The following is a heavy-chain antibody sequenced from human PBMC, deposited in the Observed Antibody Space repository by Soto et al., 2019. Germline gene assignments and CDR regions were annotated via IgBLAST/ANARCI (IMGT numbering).Heavy chain of an antibody. J-gene: IGHJ3*02. CDR1: GYSNTSYW. CDR2: IYPGDSDT. D-gene: IGHD6-19*01. CDR3: ARQTVAGLSFDI. V-gene: IGHV5-51*01. Sequence: ESLKISCKGFGYSNTSYWIAWVLQMPGKGLGWMGIIYPGDSDTRYSPSFQGQVTISADKSISTAYLQWSSLKASDTAMYYCARQTVAGLSFDIWGQGTMVTV.